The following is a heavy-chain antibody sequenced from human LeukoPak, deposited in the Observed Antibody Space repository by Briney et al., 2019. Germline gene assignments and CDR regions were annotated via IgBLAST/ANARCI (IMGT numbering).Heavy chain of an antibody. CDR3: ARALDYDFWSGARGSSAFDI. CDR2: ISTISSYI. J-gene: IGHJ3*02. Sequence: GGSLRLSCAASGFTFSSYSMNWVRQAPGQGLEWVSSISTISSYIYYADSVKGRFTISRDNAKNSLYLQMNSLRAEDTAVYYCARALDYDFWSGARGSSAFDIWGQGTMVTVSS. CDR1: GFTFSSYS. D-gene: IGHD3-3*01. V-gene: IGHV3-21*01.